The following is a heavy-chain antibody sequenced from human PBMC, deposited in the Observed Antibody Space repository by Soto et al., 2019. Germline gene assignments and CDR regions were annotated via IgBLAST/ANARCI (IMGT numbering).Heavy chain of an antibody. Sequence: SETLSLTCTVSGGSISTTNYTWDGIRQPPGKALEWIGSIYYSGSSYYNPSLESRVTISVDTSKNQFSLKLRSVTAADTAVYYCARNAFQHPNYYYYYGMDVWGQGTTVTVSS. V-gene: IGHV4-39*01. CDR3: ARNAFQHPNYYYYYGMDV. J-gene: IGHJ6*02. CDR1: GGSISTTNYT. D-gene: IGHD2-2*01. CDR2: IYYSGSS.